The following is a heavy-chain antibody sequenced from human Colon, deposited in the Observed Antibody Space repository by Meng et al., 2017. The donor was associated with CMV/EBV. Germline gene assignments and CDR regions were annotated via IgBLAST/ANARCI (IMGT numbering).Heavy chain of an antibody. CDR1: GFSLSTIGMG. Sequence: QIPLKESGPTLVKPTQTLTLTCTFSGFSLSTIGMGVGWIRQSPGKALEWLGVIYWDDDKRYSPSLKSRLTITKDTSKNQVVLTMTNLDPLDTATYYCAHRPYGSGSYFFDYWGQGTLVTVSS. CDR3: AHRPYGSGSYFFDY. J-gene: IGHJ4*02. V-gene: IGHV2-5*02. D-gene: IGHD3-10*01. CDR2: IYWDDDK.